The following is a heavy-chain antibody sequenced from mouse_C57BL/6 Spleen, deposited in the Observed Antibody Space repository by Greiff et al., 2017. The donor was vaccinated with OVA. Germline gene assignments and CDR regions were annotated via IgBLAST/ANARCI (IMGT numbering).Heavy chain of an antibody. Sequence: VQLQQSGPELVKPGASVKISCKASGYAFSSSWMNWVKQRPGKGLEWIGRIYPGDGDTNYNGKFKGKATLTADKSSSTAYMQLSSLTSEDSAVYFCARNYYYGSRWYFDVWGTGTTVTVSS. CDR3: ARNYYYGSRWYFDV. D-gene: IGHD1-1*01. CDR1: GYAFSSSW. J-gene: IGHJ1*03. CDR2: IYPGDGDT. V-gene: IGHV1-82*01.